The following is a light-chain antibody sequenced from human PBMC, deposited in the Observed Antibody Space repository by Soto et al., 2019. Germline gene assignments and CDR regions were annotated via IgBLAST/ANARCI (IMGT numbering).Light chain of an antibody. CDR2: KTF. J-gene: IGKJ1*01. V-gene: IGKV1-5*03. CDR1: QSIDIW. Sequence: DIQMTQSPSTLSASVGDRVTITCRASQSIDIWLAWYQQKPGKAPKLLIYKTFSLESGVPSRFSGSGSGTEFTLTISSLQPDDFATYYCQNYKSPPWTFGQGIKVEIK. CDR3: QNYKSPPWT.